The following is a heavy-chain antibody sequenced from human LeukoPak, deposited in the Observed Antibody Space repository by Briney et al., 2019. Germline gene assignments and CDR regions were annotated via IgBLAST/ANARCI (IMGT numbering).Heavy chain of an antibody. J-gene: IGHJ4*02. CDR3: AREAGAPARYYFGY. Sequence: SVKVSCKASGGTFSSYAINWVRQAPGQGLEWMGGITPILGTTNYAQKFQGRVTITADESTSTAYMELTSLRSEDTAVYYCAREAGAPARYYFGYWGQGTLVTVSS. D-gene: IGHD1-26*01. CDR2: ITPILGTT. CDR1: GGTFSSYA. V-gene: IGHV1-69*13.